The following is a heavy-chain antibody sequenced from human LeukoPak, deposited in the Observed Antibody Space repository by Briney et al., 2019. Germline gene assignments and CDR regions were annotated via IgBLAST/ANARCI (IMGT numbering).Heavy chain of an antibody. J-gene: IGHJ6*03. CDR2: IYTSGST. CDR1: GGSISSYY. V-gene: IGHV4-4*07. Sequence: SETLSLTCTVSGGSISSYYWSWIRQPAGKGLEWIGRIYTSGSTNYNPSLKSRVTISADKSKNQVSLKLTSVTAADTAVYYCARLSVIVGAALEYYYYYMDVWGQGTTVTVSS. CDR3: ARLSVIVGAALEYYYYYMDV. D-gene: IGHD1-26*01.